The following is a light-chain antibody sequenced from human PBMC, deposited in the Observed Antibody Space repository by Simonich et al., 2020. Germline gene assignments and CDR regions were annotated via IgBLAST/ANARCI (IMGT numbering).Light chain of an antibody. Sequence: QSALTQPASVSGSPGQSITISCPGTSSDVGGYNYFSWYQQNQGKAPKLMIYDVSKRPSGFSNRFSGSKSGNTASLTISGLQAEDEADYYCSSYTSSSTWVFGGGTKLTVL. J-gene: IGLJ3*02. CDR2: DVS. CDR3: SSYTSSSTWV. V-gene: IGLV2-14*03. CDR1: SSDVGGYNY.